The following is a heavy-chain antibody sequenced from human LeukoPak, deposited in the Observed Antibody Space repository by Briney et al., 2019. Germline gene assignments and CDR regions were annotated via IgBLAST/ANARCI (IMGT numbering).Heavy chain of an antibody. D-gene: IGHD4-17*01. Sequence: GGSLRLSRAASGFTFSSYGVNWVRQAPGKGLEWVSYISNSGSTIHYADSVKGRFTVSRDNAKKSLYLQMNSLRAEDTGVYYCARFPTVTTMGYWGQGTLVTVSS. CDR2: ISNSGSTI. J-gene: IGHJ4*02. V-gene: IGHV3-48*03. CDR1: GFTFSSYG. CDR3: ARFPTVTTMGY.